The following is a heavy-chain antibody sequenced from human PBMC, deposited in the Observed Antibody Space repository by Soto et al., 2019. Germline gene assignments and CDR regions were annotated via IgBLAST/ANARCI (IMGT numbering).Heavy chain of an antibody. D-gene: IGHD5-18*01. V-gene: IGHV4-59*11. CDR2: IYNKGNT. Sequence: QMQLQESGPGLVKASETLSLTCTVSGASISSHYWSWIRQPPGKGLEWIGDIYNKGNTNYNPSLKSRVTISVDTSKNQFSLNLTSVTAADTAVYYCAKVGTGRVWLRWLDPWGQGSLVTVSS. CDR1: GASISSHY. J-gene: IGHJ5*02. CDR3: AKVGTGRVWLRWLDP.